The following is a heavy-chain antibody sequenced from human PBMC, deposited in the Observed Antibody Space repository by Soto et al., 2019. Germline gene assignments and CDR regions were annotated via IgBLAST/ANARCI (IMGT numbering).Heavy chain of an antibody. Sequence: GGSLRLSCAASGFTFSGYSMNWVRQAPGRGLEWISYISSGGSSMFYADSVKGRFTISRDNAKNSLYLQMNSLRAEDTAMYYCARGLNSGWSSVAYWGQGTLVTVSS. CDR3: ARGLNSGWSSVAY. V-gene: IGHV3-48*04. CDR2: ISSGGSSM. CDR1: GFTFSGYS. J-gene: IGHJ4*02. D-gene: IGHD6-19*01.